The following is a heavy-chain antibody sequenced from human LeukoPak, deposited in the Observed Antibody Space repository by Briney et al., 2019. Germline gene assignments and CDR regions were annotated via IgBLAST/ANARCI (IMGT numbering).Heavy chain of an antibody. CDR2: IYSGGTT. J-gene: IGHJ5*02. V-gene: IGHV3-53*01. D-gene: IGHD6-13*01. CDR1: GFTVSGNY. Sequence: GGSLRLSCAVSGFTVSGNYMSWVRQAPGKGLEWVSLIYSGGTTYYADSVKGRFTISRDNAKNSLYLQMNSLRAEDTAVYYCVREAYSSSWYALDWFDPWGQGTLVTVSS. CDR3: VREAYSSSWYALDWFDP.